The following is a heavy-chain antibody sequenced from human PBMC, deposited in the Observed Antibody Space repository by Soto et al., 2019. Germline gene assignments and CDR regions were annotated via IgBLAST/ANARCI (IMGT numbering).Heavy chain of an antibody. CDR1: GVTGSRNY. CDR3: AKDQGSSWYEIDY. J-gene: IGHJ4*02. D-gene: IGHD6-13*01. Sequence: AVGFLRLSRAAAGVTGSRNYMSRVRQAPGKGLEWVSVIYSGGSTYYADSVKGRFTISRDNSKNTLYLQMNSLRAEDTAVYYCAKDQGSSWYEIDYWGQGTLVNVSS. CDR2: IYSGGST. V-gene: IGHV3-53*01.